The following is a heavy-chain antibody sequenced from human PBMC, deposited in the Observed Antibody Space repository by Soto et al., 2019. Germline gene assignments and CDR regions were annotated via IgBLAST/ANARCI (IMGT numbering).Heavy chain of an antibody. J-gene: IGHJ6*02. CDR1: GGSISSGGYY. CDR2: IHHSGST. D-gene: IGHD3-3*01. Sequence: PSETLSLTCNVSGGSISSGGYYWTWIRQHPGKGLEWIGNIHHSGSTFYNPSLKSRVSISVDTSKNQFSLKLSSVTAADTAVYYCARDASLTIFGVLIMSGMDVWGQGTTVTVSS. CDR3: ARDASLTIFGVLIMSGMDV. V-gene: IGHV4-31*03.